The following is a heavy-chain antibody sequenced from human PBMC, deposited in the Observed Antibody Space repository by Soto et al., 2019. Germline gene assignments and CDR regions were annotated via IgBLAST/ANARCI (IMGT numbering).Heavy chain of an antibody. D-gene: IGHD2-15*01. J-gene: IGHJ5*02. CDR3: ARGLGYCSGGSCYYWFDP. Sequence: QLQLQESGSGLVKPSQTLSLTCAVSGGSISSGGYSWSWIRQPPGKGLEWIGYIYHSGSTYYNPCLHRRVPRSVDRSKNHSSLKLSSVTAADTAVYYCARGLGYCSGGSCYYWFDPWGQGTLVTVSS. CDR2: IYHSGST. V-gene: IGHV4-30-2*01. CDR1: GGSISSGGYS.